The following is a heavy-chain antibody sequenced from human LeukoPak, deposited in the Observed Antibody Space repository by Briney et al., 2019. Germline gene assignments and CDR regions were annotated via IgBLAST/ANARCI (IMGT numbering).Heavy chain of an antibody. V-gene: IGHV4-39*07. CDR3: ARESHYDFWSGYPYNRFDP. CDR1: GGSISSSSYY. J-gene: IGHJ5*02. CDR2: IYYSGST. Sequence: SETLSLTCTVSGGSISSSSYYWGWIRQPPGKGLEWIGSIYYSGSTYYNPSLKSRVTISVDTSKNQFSLKLSSVTAADTAVYYCARESHYDFWSGYPYNRFDPWGQGTLVTVSS. D-gene: IGHD3-3*01.